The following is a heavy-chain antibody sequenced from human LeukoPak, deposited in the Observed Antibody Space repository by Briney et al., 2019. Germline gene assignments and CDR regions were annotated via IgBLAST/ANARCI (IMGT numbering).Heavy chain of an antibody. D-gene: IGHD3-10*01. CDR3: ARRWGILWFGRPPNNWFDP. CDR1: GGSISSYY. Sequence: SETLSLTCTVSGGSISSYYWSWIRQPAGKGVEWIGRIYTSGSTNYNPSLKSRVTISVDTSKNQFSLKLSSVTAADTAVYYCARRWGILWFGRPPNNWFDPWGQGTLVTVSS. CDR2: IYTSGST. V-gene: IGHV4-4*07. J-gene: IGHJ5*02.